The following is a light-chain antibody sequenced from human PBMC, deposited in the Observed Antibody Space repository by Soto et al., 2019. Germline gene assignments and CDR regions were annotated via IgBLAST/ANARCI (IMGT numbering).Light chain of an antibody. Sequence: QSVLTQPPSASGTPGQRVTISCSGSSSNIGGRTVNWYQQLPGTAPKLLIYNNNQRPSGVPDRFSGSKSGTSASLAITGLESEDEADYYCAAWDDSLTAYVFGVGTKVTVL. V-gene: IGLV1-44*01. CDR3: AAWDDSLTAYV. J-gene: IGLJ1*01. CDR2: NNN. CDR1: SSNIGGRT.